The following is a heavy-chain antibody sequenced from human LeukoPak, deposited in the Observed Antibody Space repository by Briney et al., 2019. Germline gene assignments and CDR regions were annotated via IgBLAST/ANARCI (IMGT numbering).Heavy chain of an antibody. CDR1: GFTFSNYG. V-gene: IGHV3-21*01. CDR2: ISSSSSYI. Sequence: PGGSLRLSCAASGFTFSNYGMNWVRQAPGKGLEWVSSISSSSSYIYYADSVKGRFTISRDNAKNSLYLQMNSLRAEDTAVYYCATSAAAGAFDYWGQGTLVTVSS. D-gene: IGHD6-13*01. CDR3: ATSAAAGAFDY. J-gene: IGHJ4*02.